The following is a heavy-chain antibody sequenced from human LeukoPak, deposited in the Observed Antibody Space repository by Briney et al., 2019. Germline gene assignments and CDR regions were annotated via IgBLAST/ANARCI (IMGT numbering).Heavy chain of an antibody. V-gene: IGHV3-48*04. Sequence: GGSLRLSCAASGFTFSSYSMNWVRQAPGKGLEWVSFISSSSSTIYYAASVKGRFTISRNNAKNSLYLQMNSLRAEDTAVYYCARGRGGSYSAIDYWGQGTLVTVSS. J-gene: IGHJ4*02. CDR3: ARGRGGSYSAIDY. CDR2: ISSSSSTI. D-gene: IGHD1-26*01. CDR1: GFTFSSYS.